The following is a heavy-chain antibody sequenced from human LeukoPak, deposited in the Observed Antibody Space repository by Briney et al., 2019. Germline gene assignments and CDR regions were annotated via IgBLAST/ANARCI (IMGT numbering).Heavy chain of an antibody. J-gene: IGHJ3*02. CDR1: GASISGYY. CDR2: IYHSGST. CDR3: ARHRSSGWYMAVHI. V-gene: IGHV4-59*08. Sequence: SETLSLTFTVSGASISGYYWSWIRQPPGKGLEWIGYIYHSGSTNYNPSLESRVTISSDTSKNQLSLKLSSVTAADTAVYYCARHRSSGWYMAVHIWGQGTMVTVSS. D-gene: IGHD6-19*01.